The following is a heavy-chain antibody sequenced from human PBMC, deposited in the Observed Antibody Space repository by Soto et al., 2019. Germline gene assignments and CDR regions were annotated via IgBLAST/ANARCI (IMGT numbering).Heavy chain of an antibody. Sequence: GGSLRLSCAASGFTFSSYGMHWVRQAPGKGLEWVSSITGSSSYIYYADSVKGRFTISRDNARNSLYLQMNSLRAADTAVYYCARDTLTFGGVIVPFDYWGQGTLVTVSS. D-gene: IGHD3-16*02. CDR1: GFTFSSYG. CDR3: ARDTLTFGGVIVPFDY. J-gene: IGHJ4*02. CDR2: ITGSSSYI. V-gene: IGHV3-21*01.